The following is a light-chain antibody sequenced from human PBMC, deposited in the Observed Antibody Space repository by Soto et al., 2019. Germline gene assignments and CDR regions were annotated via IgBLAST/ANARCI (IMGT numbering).Light chain of an antibody. V-gene: IGKV3-20*01. Sequence: EIVLTQSPGTLSLSPGERATLSCRASQSVSNNYLAWYQQKPGQAPRLLIYGTRRAPGIPDTFSGSGSGTDFTLTISRLEPEDFAVYYCQQYGSSFLSFGGGTKV. CDR3: QQYGSSFLS. J-gene: IGKJ4*01. CDR2: GT. CDR1: QSVSNNY.